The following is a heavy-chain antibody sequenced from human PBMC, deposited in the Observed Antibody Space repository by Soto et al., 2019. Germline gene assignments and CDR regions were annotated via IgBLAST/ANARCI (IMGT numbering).Heavy chain of an antibody. J-gene: IGHJ4*02. CDR3: GRGGGWVGEASFDS. CDR2: INAGNGRE. V-gene: IGHV1-3*01. D-gene: IGHD3-10*01. CDR1: GYTFTSYT. Sequence: QVQLEQSGAEVKKPGASVKVSCKTSGYTFTSYTLHWVRQAPGQGLEWMGWINAGNGREKYSQRFQDRVSLSTDKSATPAYMELRSLRSENTEMYYWGRGGGWVGEASFDSWGQGTLVTVSS.